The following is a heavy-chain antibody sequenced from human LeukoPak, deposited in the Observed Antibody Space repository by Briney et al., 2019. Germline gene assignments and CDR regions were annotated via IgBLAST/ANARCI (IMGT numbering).Heavy chain of an antibody. CDR2: INHSGST. J-gene: IGHJ3*02. CDR3: ARSAPGIDYDFWSGDDAFDI. Sequence: PSETLSLTCAVYGGSFSGYYWSWIRQPLGKGLEWIGEINHSGSTNYNPSLKSRVTISVDTSKNQFSLKLSSVTVADTAVYYCARSAPGIDYDFWSGDDAFDIWGQGTMVTVSS. V-gene: IGHV4-34*01. D-gene: IGHD3-3*01. CDR1: GGSFSGYY.